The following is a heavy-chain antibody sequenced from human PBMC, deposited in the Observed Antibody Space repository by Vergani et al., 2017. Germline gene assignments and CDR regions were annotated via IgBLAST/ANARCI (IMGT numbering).Heavy chain of an antibody. V-gene: IGHV1-69*12. J-gene: IGHJ4*02. CDR3: ARVAHGGVYGSRSYYKPAHFVY. CDR1: GGTFSSYA. Sequence: QVQLVQSGAEVKKPGSSVKVSCKASGGTFSSYAISWVRQAPGQGLEWMGGIIPIFGTANYAQTFQGRVTITADESTSTAYMELSSLRSEDTAVYYCARVAHGGVYGSRSYYKPAHFVYWGQGTLVTVSS. D-gene: IGHD3-10*01. CDR2: IIPIFGTA.